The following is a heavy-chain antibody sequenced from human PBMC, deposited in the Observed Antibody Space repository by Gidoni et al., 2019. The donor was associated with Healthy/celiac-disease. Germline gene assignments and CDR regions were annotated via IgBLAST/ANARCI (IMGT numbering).Heavy chain of an antibody. D-gene: IGHD1-20*01. CDR2: ISWNSGSI. CDR1: GFTFDDYA. CDR3: EKGITGTPGWFDP. V-gene: IGHV3-9*01. J-gene: IGHJ5*02. Sequence: EVQLVESGGGLVQPGRSLRLSCAASGFTFDDYAMHWVRQAPGKGLEWVSGISWNSGSIGYADSVKGRFTISRDNAKNSLYLQMNSLRAEDTALYYCEKGITGTPGWFDPWGQGTLVTVSS.